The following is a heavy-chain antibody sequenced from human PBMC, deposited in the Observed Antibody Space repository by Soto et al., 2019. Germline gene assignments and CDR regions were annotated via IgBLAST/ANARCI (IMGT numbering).Heavy chain of an antibody. CDR2: IYHSGST. CDR1: GHSISSGYY. D-gene: IGHD2-2*02. Sequence: SETLSLTCAVAGHSISSGYYWGWIRQPPGKGLEWIGSIYHSGSTYYNPSLKSRVTISVDTSKNQFSLKLSSVTAADTAVYYCARDGCSSTSCYSDYWGQGTLVTVSS. V-gene: IGHV4-38-2*02. CDR3: ARDGCSSTSCYSDY. J-gene: IGHJ4*02.